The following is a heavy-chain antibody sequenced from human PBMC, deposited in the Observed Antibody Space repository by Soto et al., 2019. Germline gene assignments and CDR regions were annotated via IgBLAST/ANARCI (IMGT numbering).Heavy chain of an antibody. Sequence: PSETLSLTCTVSGGSISSYYWSWIRQPPGKGLEWIGYIYYSGSTNYNPSLKSRVTISVDTSKNQFSLKLSSVTAADTAVYYCARVGRNDFWSGPLYYFDYWGQATLVTVSS. CDR3: ARVGRNDFWSGPLYYFDY. D-gene: IGHD3-3*01. V-gene: IGHV4-59*01. CDR1: GGSISSYY. CDR2: IYYSGST. J-gene: IGHJ4*02.